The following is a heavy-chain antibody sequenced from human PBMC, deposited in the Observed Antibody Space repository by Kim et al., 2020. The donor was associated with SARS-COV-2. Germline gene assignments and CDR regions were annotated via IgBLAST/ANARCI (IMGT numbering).Heavy chain of an antibody. J-gene: IGHJ4*02. V-gene: IGHV3-7*01. CDR3: ARGSAWYGY. CDR2: IKQDGSEK. D-gene: IGHD6-19*01. Sequence: GGSLRLSCAASGFTFSWYWMSWVRQAPGKGLEWVANIKQDGSEKYYVASVKGRFTISRDNAKSSLYLQMNSLRAEDTAMYYCARGSAWYGYWGQGTLVSVSS. CDR1: GFTFSWYW.